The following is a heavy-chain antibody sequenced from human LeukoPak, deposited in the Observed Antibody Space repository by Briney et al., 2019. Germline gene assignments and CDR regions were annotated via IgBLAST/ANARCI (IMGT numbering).Heavy chain of an antibody. J-gene: IGHJ5*02. CDR3: ARGAPGVLLWFGELLDNWFDP. CDR1: GGSFSGYY. V-gene: IGHV4-59*01. CDR2: IYYSGST. D-gene: IGHD3-10*01. Sequence: PSETLSLTCAVYGGSFSGYYWSWIRQPPGKGLEWIGYIYYSGSTNYKPSLKSRVTISVDTSKNQFSLKLSSVTAADTAVYYCARGAPGVLLWFGELLDNWFDPWGQGTLVTVSS.